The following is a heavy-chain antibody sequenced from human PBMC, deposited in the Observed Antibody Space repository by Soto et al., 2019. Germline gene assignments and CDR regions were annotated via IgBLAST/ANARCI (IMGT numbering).Heavy chain of an antibody. CDR1: GGSISSYY. Sequence: DTLSLTCTVSGGSISSYYWSWIRQPAGKGLEWIGRIYTSGSTNYNPSLKSRVTMSVDTSKNQFSLKLSSVTAADTAVYYCARSAARPTPYYYYGMDVWGQGTTVTVSS. D-gene: IGHD6-6*01. J-gene: IGHJ6*02. V-gene: IGHV4-4*07. CDR2: IYTSGST. CDR3: ARSAARPTPYYYYGMDV.